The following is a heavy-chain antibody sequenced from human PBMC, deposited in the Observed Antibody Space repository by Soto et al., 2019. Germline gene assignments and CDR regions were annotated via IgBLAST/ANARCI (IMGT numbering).Heavy chain of an antibody. CDR3: ARDLAGLTTVLYFYGMDV. V-gene: IGHV1-46*01. Sequence: ASVKVSCEASGYTFTSYYMNWVRQAPGQGLEWMGIIKPSGGSTSYAQKFQGRVTMTRDTSTSTVYMELSSLRSEDTAVYYCARDLAGLTTVLYFYGMDVWGQGTTVTVSS. D-gene: IGHD4-4*01. CDR1: GYTFTSYY. J-gene: IGHJ6*02. CDR2: IKPSGGST.